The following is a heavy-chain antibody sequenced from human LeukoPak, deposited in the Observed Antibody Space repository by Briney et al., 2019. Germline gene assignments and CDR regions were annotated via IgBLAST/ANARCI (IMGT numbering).Heavy chain of an antibody. Sequence: GESLRISCKGSEYSFSTYWIGWVRQIPRKGLEWMGIIYPADSDTRYSPSFQGQVTISVDKSLSTAYLQWSSLKASDSAMYYCARAGLDFGFGQLDIDYWGQGTLVTVSS. CDR3: ARAGLDFGFGQLDIDY. CDR2: IYPADSDT. V-gene: IGHV5-51*01. CDR1: EYSFSTYW. D-gene: IGHD3-10*01. J-gene: IGHJ4*02.